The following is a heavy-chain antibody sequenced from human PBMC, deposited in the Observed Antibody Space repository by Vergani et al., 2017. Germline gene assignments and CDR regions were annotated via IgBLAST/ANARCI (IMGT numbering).Heavy chain of an antibody. CDR2: ISGSGGST. CDR1: GFTFSSYA. Sequence: EVQLVESGGGLVKPGGSLRLSCAASGFTFSSYAMSWVRQAPGKGLEWVSAISGSGGSTYYADSVKGRFTIPRDNSKNTLYLQMNSLRAEDTAVYYWAKARSYITSFYYWGQGTLVTVSS. D-gene: IGHD1-26*01. J-gene: IGHJ4*01. CDR3: AKARSYITSFYY. V-gene: IGHV3-23*04.